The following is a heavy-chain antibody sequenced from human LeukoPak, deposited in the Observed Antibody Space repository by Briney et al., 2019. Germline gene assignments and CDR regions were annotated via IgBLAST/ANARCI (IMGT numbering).Heavy chain of an antibody. V-gene: IGHV3-73*01. CDR2: IRSKSNNYAT. CDR3: TTGPGDSGY. CDR1: GFMFSDSP. Sequence: GGSLRLSCAASGFMFSDSPMHWVRQAPGKGLQWVARIRSKSNNYATVYGASVKGRFTISRDDSKNTVYLRMNSLKTEDTAVYYCTTGPGDSGYWGQGTLVTVSS. D-gene: IGHD2-21*02. J-gene: IGHJ4*02.